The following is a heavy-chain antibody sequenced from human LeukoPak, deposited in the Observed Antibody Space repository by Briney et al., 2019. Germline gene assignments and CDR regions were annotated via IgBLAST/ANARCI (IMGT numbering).Heavy chain of an antibody. CDR2: IHSGGSGST. J-gene: IGHJ4*02. D-gene: IGHD3-10*01. Sequence: GGSLRLSCAVSGFTISSNYMSWVRQAPGKGLEWVSVIHSGGSGSTYYADSVKGRFTISRDNSKTTLYFQMNSLRAEDTAVYYCAREEPYGSGSYFDYWGQGTLVTVSS. V-gene: IGHV3-53*01. CDR3: AREEPYGSGSYFDY. CDR1: GFTISSNY.